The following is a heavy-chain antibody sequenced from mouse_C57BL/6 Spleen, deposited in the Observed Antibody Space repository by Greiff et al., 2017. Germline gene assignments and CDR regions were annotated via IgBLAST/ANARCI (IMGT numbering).Heavy chain of an antibody. V-gene: IGHV5-9-1*02. J-gene: IGHJ3*01. CDR1: GFTFSSYA. Sequence: EVQLQESGAGLVKPGASLKLSCAASGFTFSSYAMPWVRQTPEQRLEWVAYISRGGDYTYYAATVKGPFTISRDNARNTLYLQLSSLKSEDTAMYYCTREGEFRGLAYGGQGTLVTVSA. CDR3: TREGEFRGLAY. CDR2: ISRGGDYT.